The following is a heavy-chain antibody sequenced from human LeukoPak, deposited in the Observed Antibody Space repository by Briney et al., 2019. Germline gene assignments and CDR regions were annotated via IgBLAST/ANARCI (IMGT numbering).Heavy chain of an antibody. Sequence: GESLKIFCKGSGYSFTSYWIGWVRQIPGKGLEWMGIIYPDDSDTTYSPSFQGQVTISADKSISIAYLQWSSLTASDTAMYYCARHRPYSSGWRHFDYWGQGTLVTVSS. D-gene: IGHD6-19*01. CDR3: ARHRPYSSGWRHFDY. CDR2: IYPDDSDT. CDR1: GYSFTSYW. V-gene: IGHV5-51*01. J-gene: IGHJ4*02.